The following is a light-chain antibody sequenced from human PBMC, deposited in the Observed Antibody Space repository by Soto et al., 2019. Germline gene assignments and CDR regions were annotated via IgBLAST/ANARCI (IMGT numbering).Light chain of an antibody. CDR2: DVS. J-gene: IGLJ2*01. CDR1: SNDIGGYNY. V-gene: IGLV2-11*01. Sequence: QSALTQPRSVSGSPGQAVTISCTGTSNDIGGYNYVSWYHQHPDKAPKLMIFDVSQRPSGVPDRFSGSKSGNTASLTSSGLQAEDEADYYCCSYAGSYTFVVFGGGTKRTVL. CDR3: CSYAGSYTFVV.